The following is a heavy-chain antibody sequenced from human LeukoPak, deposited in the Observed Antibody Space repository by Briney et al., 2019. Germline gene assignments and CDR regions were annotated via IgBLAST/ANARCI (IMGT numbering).Heavy chain of an antibody. CDR1: GYTFTSYY. J-gene: IGHJ4*02. D-gene: IGHD5-24*01. Sequence: ASVKVSCKASGYTFTSYYMHWVRQAPGQGLEWMGLINPTGGSTGYAQKFQGRVTMTRDMSTSTDYMELSSLRSEDTAIYYCARGEMATDYWGQGTLVTVSS. CDR2: INPTGGST. V-gene: IGHV1-46*01. CDR3: ARGEMATDY.